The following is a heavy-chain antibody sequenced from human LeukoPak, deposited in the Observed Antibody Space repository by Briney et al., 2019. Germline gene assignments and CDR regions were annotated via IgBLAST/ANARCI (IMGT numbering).Heavy chain of an antibody. CDR2: ISGSGGST. Sequence: PGGSLRLSCAASGFTFSSYAMSWVRQAPGKGLEWVSAISGSGGSTYYAGSLKGRFTISRDNSKNTLYLQLNSLRAEDTAVYYCAKDRSVTTPLKWFDPWGQGTLVTVSS. D-gene: IGHD4-17*01. CDR1: GFTFSSYA. V-gene: IGHV3-23*01. J-gene: IGHJ5*02. CDR3: AKDRSVTTPLKWFDP.